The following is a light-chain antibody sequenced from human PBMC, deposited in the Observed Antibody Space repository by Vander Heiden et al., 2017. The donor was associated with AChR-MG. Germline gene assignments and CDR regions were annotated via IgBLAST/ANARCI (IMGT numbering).Light chain of an antibody. CDR2: ANS. J-gene: IGLJ2*01. CDR3: QSYDNSLSGSRF. Sequence: QSVLTQPPSVSGAPGQRVTISCTGSSSNIGAGFDVHWYQQLPGTAPKLLISANSNRPSGVPDRFSGSKSGTSASLAITGLQAEDEADYYCQSYDNSLSGSRFFGGGTKLTVL. V-gene: IGLV1-40*01. CDR1: SSNIGAGFD.